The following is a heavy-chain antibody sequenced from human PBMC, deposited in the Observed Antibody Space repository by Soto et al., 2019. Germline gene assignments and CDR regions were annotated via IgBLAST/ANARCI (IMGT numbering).Heavy chain of an antibody. CDR2: IYPGDSDT. CDR1: GYTFTTYW. D-gene: IGHD3-10*01. V-gene: IGHV5-51*01. Sequence: GESLKISCKGSGYTFTTYWIGCVRQMPGEGLEWLGVIYPGDSDTRYSPSFQGQVTISADKSINTAYLQWGSLKASDSAIYYCARSAGNAGRFSEYWGQRTLVTVSS. CDR3: ARSAGNAGRFSEY. J-gene: IGHJ4*02.